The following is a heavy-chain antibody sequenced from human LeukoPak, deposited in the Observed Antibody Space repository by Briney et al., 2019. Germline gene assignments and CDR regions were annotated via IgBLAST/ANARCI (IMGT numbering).Heavy chain of an antibody. J-gene: IGHJ4*02. CDR2: INQDGSEK. CDR1: GFTISSSW. Sequence: GGSLRLSCAASGFTISSSWMHWVRQAPGKGLEWVANINQDGSEKYYVDSVKGRFTISRDNAKNSLYLQMNSLRAEDTAVYYCARVTRTITIFGVVTEQYYFDYWGQGTLVTVSS. CDR3: ARVTRTITIFGVVTEQYYFDY. V-gene: IGHV3-7*01. D-gene: IGHD3-3*01.